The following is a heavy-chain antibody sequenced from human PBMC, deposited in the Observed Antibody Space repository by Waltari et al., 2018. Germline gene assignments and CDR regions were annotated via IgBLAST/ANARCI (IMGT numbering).Heavy chain of an antibody. CDR1: GYTRTELS. CDR2: FDPEEGET. D-gene: IGHD1-26*01. Sequence: QVQLVQSGAEVKKPGASVKVSCMVSGYTRTELSLHWVRRAPGKGPEWMGGFDPEEGETIYAQKFNGRVTMTEDTSTDTAYMELSSLRSEDTAVYYCATDSGGVGATFDYWGQGTLVTVSS. CDR3: ATDSGGVGATFDY. V-gene: IGHV1-24*01. J-gene: IGHJ4*02.